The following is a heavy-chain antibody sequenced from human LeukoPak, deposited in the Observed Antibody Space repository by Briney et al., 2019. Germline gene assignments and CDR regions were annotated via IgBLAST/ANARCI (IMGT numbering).Heavy chain of an antibody. Sequence: GGSLRLSSAASRFSPSDYAMVWVRQAPRKGLEWVSGISSGGHDATFYADSVKGRFTVSRDNSKDTLYLQMNFLRVEDTALYYCAKDGLSYDTSTHIYHVDHWGQGALVTVSS. J-gene: IGHJ1*01. CDR1: RFSPSDYA. V-gene: IGHV3-23*01. CDR3: AKDGLSYDTSTHIYHVDH. CDR2: ISSGGHDAT. D-gene: IGHD3-22*01.